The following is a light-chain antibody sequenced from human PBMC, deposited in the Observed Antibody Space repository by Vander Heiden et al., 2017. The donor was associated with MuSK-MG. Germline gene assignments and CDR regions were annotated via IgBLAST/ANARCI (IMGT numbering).Light chain of an antibody. CDR3: VRYMGGRSWV. Sequence: QTVVTQEPLFLVSAGGTVTLTCGVSSGSVSSSNFPNWYQQTPGRAPRSLISDPNTRSPGVPYRFSGCILQTKATLAWTGAQAADDPNEYGVRYMGGRSWVFGGGTRLTVL. CDR1: SGSVSSSNF. J-gene: IGLJ3*02. V-gene: IGLV8-61*01. CDR2: DPN.